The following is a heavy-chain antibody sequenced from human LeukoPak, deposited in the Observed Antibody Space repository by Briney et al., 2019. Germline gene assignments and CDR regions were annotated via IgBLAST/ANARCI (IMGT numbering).Heavy chain of an antibody. V-gene: IGHV4-59*11. J-gene: IGHJ6*03. CDR1: GGSISSHY. Sequence: SETLSLTCTVSGGSISSHYWSWIRQPPGKGLEWIGYIYYSGSTNYNPSLKSRVTISVDTSKNQFSLKLSSVTAADTAVYYCARANSSSWWSGPYYYYYYMDVWGRGTTVTVSS. CDR3: ARANSSSWWSGPYYYYYYMDV. D-gene: IGHD6-13*01. CDR2: IYYSGST.